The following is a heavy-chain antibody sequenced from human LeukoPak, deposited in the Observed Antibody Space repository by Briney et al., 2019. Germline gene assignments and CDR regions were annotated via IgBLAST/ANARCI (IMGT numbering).Heavy chain of an antibody. V-gene: IGHV4-34*01. CDR1: GGSFSGYY. J-gene: IGHJ5*02. D-gene: IGHD2-15*01. Sequence: PSETLSLTCAVYGGSFSGYYWSWIRQPPGKGLEWIGEINHSGSTNYNPSLKSRVTISVDTSKNQFSLKLSSVTAADTAVYYCARGRGHSYSDWFGPWGQGTLVTVSS. CDR2: INHSGST. CDR3: ARGRGHSYSDWFGP.